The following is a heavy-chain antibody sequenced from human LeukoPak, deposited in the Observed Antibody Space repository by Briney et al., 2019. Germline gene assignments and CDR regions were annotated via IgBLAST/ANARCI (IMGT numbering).Heavy chain of an antibody. J-gene: IGHJ4*02. Sequence: PGGSLRLSCVASGFTFSSYSMDWVRQAPGKGLEWVSSISSYSSYIYYADSVRGRFTISGDNAKNSLYLQVNSLRAADTAVYYCAKPVAGDRYFDYWGQGTLVTVSS. D-gene: IGHD3-16*01. CDR2: ISSYSSYI. CDR1: GFTFSSYS. V-gene: IGHV3-21*01. CDR3: AKPVAGDRYFDY.